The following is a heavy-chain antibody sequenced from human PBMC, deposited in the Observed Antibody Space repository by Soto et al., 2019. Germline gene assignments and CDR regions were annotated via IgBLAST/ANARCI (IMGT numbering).Heavy chain of an antibody. CDR2: SNPGNGNT. J-gene: IGHJ5*02. D-gene: IGHD3-10*01. V-gene: IGHV1-3*01. CDR1: GYIFANYP. CDR3: ARVVRHFSGSGDHLFDP. Sequence: QVQLVQSGAEMKRPGASVTVSCTASGYIFANYPMQWVRQAPGQGLEWMGWSNPGNGNTKYSKKFQGRATITRDTSANTIYMELSSLTSKATAMYYCARVVRHFSGSGDHLFDPWGQGTLVTVSS.